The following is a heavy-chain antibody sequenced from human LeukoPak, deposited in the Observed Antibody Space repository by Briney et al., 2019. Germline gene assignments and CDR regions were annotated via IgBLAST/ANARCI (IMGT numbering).Heavy chain of an antibody. D-gene: IGHD6-13*01. V-gene: IGHV3-53*01. CDR2: IYSGGST. Sequence: PGGSLRLSCAASGFTVSSNYMSWVRQAPGKGLEWVSVIYSGGSTYYADSVKGRFTISRDNSKNTLYLQMNSLRAEDTAVYYCARGAAGTLDAFDIWGQGTMVTASS. CDR1: GFTVSSNY. CDR3: ARGAAGTLDAFDI. J-gene: IGHJ3*02.